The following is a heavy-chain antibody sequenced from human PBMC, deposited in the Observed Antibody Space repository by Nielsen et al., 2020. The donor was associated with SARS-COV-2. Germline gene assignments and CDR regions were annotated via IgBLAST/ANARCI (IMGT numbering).Heavy chain of an antibody. D-gene: IGHD3-10*01. CDR1: GFTFSSYW. V-gene: IGHV3-7*01. CDR2: IKQDGSEK. Sequence: GGSLRLSCAASGFTFSSYWMSWVRQAPGKGLEWVANIKQDGSEKYYVDSVKGRFTIPRDNAKNSLYLQMNSLRAEDTAVYYCASSDGSGSYPFDYWGQGTLVTVSS. J-gene: IGHJ4*02. CDR3: ASSDGSGSYPFDY.